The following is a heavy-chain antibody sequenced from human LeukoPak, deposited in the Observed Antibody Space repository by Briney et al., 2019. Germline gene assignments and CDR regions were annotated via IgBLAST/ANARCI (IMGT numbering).Heavy chain of an antibody. Sequence: ASVKVSCKASGYTFTNYYIHWVRQAPGQGLECMGIINPSGGSTSYAQKFQGRVTMTRDMSTSTVYMELSSLRSEDTAVYYCARSDPGYSSGWYGGYWGQGTLVTVSS. V-gene: IGHV1-46*01. CDR1: GYTFTNYY. J-gene: IGHJ4*02. D-gene: IGHD6-19*01. CDR2: INPSGGST. CDR3: ARSDPGYSSGWYGGY.